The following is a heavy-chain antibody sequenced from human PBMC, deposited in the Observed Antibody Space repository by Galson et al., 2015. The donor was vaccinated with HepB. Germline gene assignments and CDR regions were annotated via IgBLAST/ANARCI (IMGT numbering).Heavy chain of an antibody. CDR2: IKQDGSEK. J-gene: IGHJ4*02. CDR1: GFTFSSYW. Sequence: SLRLSCAASGFTFSSYWMSWVRQAPGKGLEWVANIKQDGSEKYYVDSVKGRFTISRDNAKNSLYLQMNSLRAEDTAVYYCARHLYGVVRYFDPLAGPDYFDYWGQGTLVTVSS. CDR3: ARHLYGVVRYFDPLAGPDYFDY. V-gene: IGHV3-7*01. D-gene: IGHD3-9*01.